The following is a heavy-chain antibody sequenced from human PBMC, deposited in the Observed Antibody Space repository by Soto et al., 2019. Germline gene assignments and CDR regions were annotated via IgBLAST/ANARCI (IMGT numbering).Heavy chain of an antibody. CDR3: ATYYDFWSGYSD. CDR2: INAGNGNT. CDR1: GYTFTSYA. D-gene: IGHD3-3*01. V-gene: IGHV1-3*05. J-gene: IGHJ4*02. Sequence: QVQLVQSGAEEKKPGASVKVSCKASGYTFTSYAMHWVRQAPGQRLEWMGWINAGNGNTKYSHKFQGRVTITRDTAASTGYMELSSLRSEDTAVYYCATYYDFWSGYSDWGQGPLVTVSS.